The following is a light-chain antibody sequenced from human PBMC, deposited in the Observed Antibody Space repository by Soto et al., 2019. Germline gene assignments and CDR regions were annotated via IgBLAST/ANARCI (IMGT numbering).Light chain of an antibody. Sequence: QSVLTQSPSASGTPGQRVTISCSGSSSNIGRNSVNWYQQLPGTAPKLLIYSNNQRPSGVPDRFSGSKSGTSASLAISGLQSEDEADYNSAAWDDSLNGPVFGGGTKLTVL. J-gene: IGLJ2*01. V-gene: IGLV1-44*01. CDR1: SSNIGRNS. CDR3: AAWDDSLNGPV. CDR2: SNN.